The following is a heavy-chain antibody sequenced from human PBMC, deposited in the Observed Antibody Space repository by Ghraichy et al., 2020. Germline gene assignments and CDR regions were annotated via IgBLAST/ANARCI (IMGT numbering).Heavy chain of an antibody. Sequence: GESLNISCAASGFTFSSYWMSWVRQAPGKGLEWVANIKQDGSEKYYVDSVKGRFTISRDNAKNSLYLQMNSLRAEDTAVYYCAGNQEMYYDFWRGGYYYYGMDVWGQGTTVTVSS. J-gene: IGHJ6*02. V-gene: IGHV3-7*03. CDR3: AGNQEMYYDFWRGGYYYYGMDV. CDR1: GFTFSSYW. CDR2: IKQDGSEK. D-gene: IGHD3-3*01.